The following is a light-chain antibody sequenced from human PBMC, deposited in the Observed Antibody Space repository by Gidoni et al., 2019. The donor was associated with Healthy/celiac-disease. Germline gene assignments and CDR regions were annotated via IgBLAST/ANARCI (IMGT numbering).Light chain of an antibody. CDR2: DVS. CDR3: SSYTSSSTLYYV. Sequence: QSALTQPASVSGSPGPSITISCTGTSSDVGGYNYVSWYQQHPGKAPTLMIYDVSNRPSGVSNRFSGSKSGNTASLTISGLQAEDEADYYCSSYTSSSTLYYVFGTGTKVTVL. J-gene: IGLJ1*01. CDR1: SSDVGGYNY. V-gene: IGLV2-14*01.